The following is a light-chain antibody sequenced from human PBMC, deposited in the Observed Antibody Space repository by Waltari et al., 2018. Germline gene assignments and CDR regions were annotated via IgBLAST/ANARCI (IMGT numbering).Light chain of an antibody. CDR2: RNN. V-gene: IGLV1-44*01. Sequence: QSVLTQPPSASGTPWQRVTISCSGSRSNIGTNTVNWYQQLPGAAPKVLIYRNNQRPSGVPDRFSGSKSVTSASLAISGLQSEDEAAYFCASWDDSLNGPVFGGGTTLTVL. J-gene: IGLJ3*02. CDR3: ASWDDSLNGPV. CDR1: RSNIGTNT.